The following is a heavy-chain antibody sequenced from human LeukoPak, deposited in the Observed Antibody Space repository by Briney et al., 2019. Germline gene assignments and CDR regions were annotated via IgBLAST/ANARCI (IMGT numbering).Heavy chain of an antibody. V-gene: IGHV3-23*01. CDR2: ISGSGGST. J-gene: IGHJ4*02. D-gene: IGHD2-2*01. CDR3: ARASYCSSTSCYLDYFDY. Sequence: PGGSLRLSCAASGFTFSSYAMSWVRQAPGKGLEWVSAISGSGGSTYYADSVKGRFAISRDNSKNTLYLQMNSLRAEDTAVYYCARASYCSSTSCYLDYFDYWGQGTLVTVSS. CDR1: GFTFSSYA.